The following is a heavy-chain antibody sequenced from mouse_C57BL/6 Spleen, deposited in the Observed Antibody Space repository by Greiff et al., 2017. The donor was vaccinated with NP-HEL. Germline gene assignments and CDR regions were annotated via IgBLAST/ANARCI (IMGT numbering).Heavy chain of an antibody. CDR2: IDPEDGET. J-gene: IGHJ2*01. D-gene: IGHD3-3*01. CDR3: AREGGHYFDY. CDR1: GFNIKDYY. Sequence: EVQLQQSGAELVKPGASVKLSCTASGFNIKDYYMHWVKQRTEQGLEWIGRIDPEDGETKYAPNFQGKATITADTSSNTAYLQLSSLTSEDTAVYYCAREGGHYFDYWGQGTTLTVSS. V-gene: IGHV14-2*01.